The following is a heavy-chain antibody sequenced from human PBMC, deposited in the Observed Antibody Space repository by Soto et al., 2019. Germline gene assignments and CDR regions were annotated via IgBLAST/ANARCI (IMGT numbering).Heavy chain of an antibody. Sequence: QVQLVQSGAEVKKPGASVKVSCKAPRSTFTSNALHWVRQAPGQRLEWMGWIISGNGNTKYSQKFQGRVTITRDTSASTVYMDLSSLRSEDTAVFYSASGRLQLPIFDSWGQGTLVTVSS. CDR3: ASGRLQLPIFDS. D-gene: IGHD6-25*01. J-gene: IGHJ4*02. CDR1: RSTFTSNA. V-gene: IGHV1-3*01. CDR2: IISGNGNT.